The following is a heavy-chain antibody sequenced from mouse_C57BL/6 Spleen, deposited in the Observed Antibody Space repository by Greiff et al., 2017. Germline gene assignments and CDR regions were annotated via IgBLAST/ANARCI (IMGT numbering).Heavy chain of an antibody. CDR3: ARSNWYYAMDY. D-gene: IGHD4-1*02. J-gene: IGHJ4*01. CDR2: IVPEDGET. V-gene: IGHV14-2*01. Sequence: VQLMESGAELVKPGASVKLSCTASGFNIIDYYMHWVKQRPEQGLEWIGWIVPEDGETKYAPKFPGKATITADTSSNTAYLQLSSLTSEDTAVYYCARSNWYYAMDYWGQGTSVTVSS. CDR1: GFNIIDYY.